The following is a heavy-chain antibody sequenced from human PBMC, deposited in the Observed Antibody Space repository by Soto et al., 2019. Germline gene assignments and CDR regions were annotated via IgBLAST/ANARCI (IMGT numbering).Heavy chain of an antibody. V-gene: IGHV3-74*01. Sequence: PGGSLRLSCAASGLTFSSYWMHWVRQAPGKGLVWVSRINSDGSSTSYADSVKGRFTISRDNSKNSLYLQMNSLRAEDTAVYYCVRCPDTALVTCYYYGMDVLGHGTTFTVSS. J-gene: IGHJ6*02. CDR2: INSDGSST. D-gene: IGHD5-18*01. CDR3: VRCPDTALVTCYYYGMDV. CDR1: GLTFSSYW.